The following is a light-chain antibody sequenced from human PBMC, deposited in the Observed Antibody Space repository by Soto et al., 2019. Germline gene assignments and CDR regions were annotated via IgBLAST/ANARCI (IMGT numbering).Light chain of an antibody. CDR1: QSVSSSY. Sequence: EIVLTQSPGTLSLSPGERATLSCRASQSVSSSYLAWYQQKPGQAPRLLIYGASSRATGIPDRFSGSGSGTDFTLTISRLAPEDFAVYCCQQYGSSPRTFGQGTKLEIK. V-gene: IGKV3-20*01. CDR3: QQYGSSPRT. J-gene: IGKJ2*01. CDR2: GAS.